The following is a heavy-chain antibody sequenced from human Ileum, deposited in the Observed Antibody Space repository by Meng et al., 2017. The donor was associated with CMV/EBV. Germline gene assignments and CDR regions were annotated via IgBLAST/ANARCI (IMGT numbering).Heavy chain of an antibody. CDR2: IKSKTDGGTT. D-gene: IGHD6-13*01. V-gene: IGHV3-15*05. CDR1: GFTFSNAW. Sequence: GGSLRLSCAASGFTFSNAWMSWVRQAPGKGLEWVGRIKSKTDGGTTDYAAPVKGRFTISRDNAKNSLYLQMNSLRAEDTALYYCSKADGYSSSRYGIDYWGQGTLVTVSS. J-gene: IGHJ4*02. CDR3: SKADGYSSSRYGIDY.